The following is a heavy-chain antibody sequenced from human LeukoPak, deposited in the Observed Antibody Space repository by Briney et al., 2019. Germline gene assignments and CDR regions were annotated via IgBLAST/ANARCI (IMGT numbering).Heavy chain of an antibody. D-gene: IGHD6-13*01. CDR1: GFTFSSYS. Sequence: GGSLRLSCAASGFTFSSYSMNWVRQAPGKGLEWDSSISSSSSYIYYADSVKGRFTISRDNAKNSLYLQMNSLRAEDTAVYYCARGAIAAAGTDYWGQGTLVTVSS. CDR3: ARGAIAAAGTDY. V-gene: IGHV3-21*01. CDR2: ISSSSSYI. J-gene: IGHJ4*02.